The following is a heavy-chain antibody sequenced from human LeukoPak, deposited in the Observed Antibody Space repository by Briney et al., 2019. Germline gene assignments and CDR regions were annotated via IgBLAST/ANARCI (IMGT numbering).Heavy chain of an antibody. D-gene: IGHD3-10*01. J-gene: IGHJ4*02. Sequence: SETLSLTCAVSGGSISSGGYSWSWIRQPPGKGLEWIGYIYHSGSTYYNPSLKSRVTISVDRSKNQFSLNLSSVTAADTAVYYCARRGFGELFSSLDYWGQGTLVTVSS. CDR2: IYHSGST. CDR1: GGSISSGGYS. V-gene: IGHV4-30-2*01. CDR3: ARRGFGELFSSLDY.